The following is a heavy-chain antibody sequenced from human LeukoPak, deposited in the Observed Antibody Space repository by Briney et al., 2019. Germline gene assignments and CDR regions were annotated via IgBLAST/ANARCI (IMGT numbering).Heavy chain of an antibody. CDR3: ARDRHSHILTPWRLDAFDI. CDR1: GYTFTSYY. V-gene: IGHV1-46*01. Sequence: ASVTVSCKASGYTFTSYYMHWVRQAPGQGLEWMGIINPSGGSTSYAQKFQGRVTMTRDTSTSTVYMELSSLRSEDTAVYYCARDRHSHILTPWRLDAFDIWGQGTMVTVSS. D-gene: IGHD3-9*01. CDR2: INPSGGST. J-gene: IGHJ3*02.